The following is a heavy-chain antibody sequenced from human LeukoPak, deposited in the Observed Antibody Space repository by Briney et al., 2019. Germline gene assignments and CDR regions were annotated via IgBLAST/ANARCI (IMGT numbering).Heavy chain of an antibody. J-gene: IGHJ3*02. CDR2: IYYSGST. V-gene: IGHV4-39*07. CDR3: ARDGGYYGSGSYYTYAFDI. D-gene: IGHD3-10*01. CDR1: DGSISSSTYY. Sequence: SETLSLTCTVSDGSISSSTYYWGWIRQPPGKGLEWIGSIYYSGSTYYNPSLKSRVTISVDRSKNQFSLKLSSVTAADTAVYYCARDGGYYGSGSYYTYAFDIWGQGTMVTVSS.